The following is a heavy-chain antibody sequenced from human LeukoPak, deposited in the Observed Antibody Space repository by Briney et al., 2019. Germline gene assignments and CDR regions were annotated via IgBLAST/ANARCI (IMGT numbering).Heavy chain of an antibody. J-gene: IGHJ5*02. CDR3: ARGKTSQNIVTRKTYNWFDP. Sequence: GGSLRLSCAASGFTFSSYAMSWVRQAPGKGLEWVSAISGSGGSTYYADSVKGRFTISRDNSKNTLYLQMNSLRAEDTAVYYCARGKTSQNIVTRKTYNWFDPWGQGTLVTVSS. V-gene: IGHV3-23*01. D-gene: IGHD2/OR15-2a*01. CDR2: ISGSGGST. CDR1: GFTFSSYA.